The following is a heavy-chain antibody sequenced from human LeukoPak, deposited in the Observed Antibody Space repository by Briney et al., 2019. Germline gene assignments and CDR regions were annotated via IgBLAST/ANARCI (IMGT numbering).Heavy chain of an antibody. CDR1: GYSFTSYW. V-gene: IGHV5-51*01. J-gene: IGHJ4*02. Sequence: GESLKISCKGSGYSFTSYWIGWVREMPGKGLEWMGIIYPGDSDTRYSQSFQGQVTISADKSISTAFLQWGSLKALDPAISYCAVGGASSGWYFDYWGQGTLVSVSS. CDR3: AVGGASSGWYFDY. CDR2: IYPGDSDT. D-gene: IGHD6-19*01.